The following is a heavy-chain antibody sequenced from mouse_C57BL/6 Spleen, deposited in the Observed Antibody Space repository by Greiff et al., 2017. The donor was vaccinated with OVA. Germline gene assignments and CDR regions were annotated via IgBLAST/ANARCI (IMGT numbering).Heavy chain of an antibody. CDR3: ARKDSSGYFAY. CDR1: GYAFSSSW. D-gene: IGHD3-2*02. V-gene: IGHV1-82*01. CDR2: IYPGDGDT. Sequence: QVQLQQSGPELVKPGASVKISCKASGYAFSSSWMNWVKQRPGTGLEWIGRIYPGDGDTNYNGKFKGKATLTADKSSSTAYMQLSSLTSEDSAVYFCARKDSSGYFAYWGQGTLVTVSA. J-gene: IGHJ3*01.